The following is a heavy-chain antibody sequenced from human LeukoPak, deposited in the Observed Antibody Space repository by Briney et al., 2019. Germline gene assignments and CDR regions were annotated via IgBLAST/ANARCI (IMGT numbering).Heavy chain of an antibody. CDR3: ARSPQVRKGIFGVVPFDY. CDR2: IYYSGST. J-gene: IGHJ4*02. Sequence: SETLSLTCTVSGGSISSSSYYWGWIRQPPGKGLEWIGSIYYSGSTYYNPSLKSRVTISVDTSKNQFSLKLSSVTAADTAVYYRARSPQVRKGIFGVVPFDYWGQGTLVTVSS. CDR1: GGSISSSSYY. V-gene: IGHV4-39*07. D-gene: IGHD3-3*01.